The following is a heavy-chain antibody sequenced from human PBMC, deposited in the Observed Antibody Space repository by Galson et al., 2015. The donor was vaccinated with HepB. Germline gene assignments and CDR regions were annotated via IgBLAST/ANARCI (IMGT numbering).Heavy chain of an antibody. J-gene: IGHJ6*02. CDR1: GFTFSSYG. V-gene: IGHV3-33*01. CDR2: IWYDGSNK. CDR3: ARDLQNPPGYYDSSGYLDYYYYGMDV. D-gene: IGHD3-22*01. Sequence: SLRLSCAASGFTFSSYGMHWVRQAPGKGLEWVAVIWYDGSNKYYADSVKGRFTISRDNSKNTLYLQMNSLRAEDTAVYYCARDLQNPPGYYDSSGYLDYYYYGMDVWGQGTTVTVSS.